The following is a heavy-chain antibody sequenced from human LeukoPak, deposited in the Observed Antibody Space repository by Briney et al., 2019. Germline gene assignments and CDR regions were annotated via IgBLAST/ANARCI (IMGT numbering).Heavy chain of an antibody. CDR3: ARGSLPIAAAGTPMIDY. Sequence: SETLSLTCTVSGGSISSYYWSWIRQPAGKGLEWIGRIYTSGGTNYNPSLKSRVTISVDTSKNQFSLKLSSVTAADTAVYYCARGSLPIAAAGTPMIDYWGQGTLVTVSS. J-gene: IGHJ4*02. V-gene: IGHV4-4*07. D-gene: IGHD6-13*01. CDR2: IYTSGGT. CDR1: GGSISSYY.